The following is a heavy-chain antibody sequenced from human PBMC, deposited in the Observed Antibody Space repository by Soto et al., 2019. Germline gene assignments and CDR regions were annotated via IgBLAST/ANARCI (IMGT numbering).Heavy chain of an antibody. CDR2: IKNDGTST. CDR1: GFNFDNYG. D-gene: IGHD3-16*01. J-gene: IGHJ4*02. CDR3: AQLGLMTFSHKHYFNH. V-gene: IGHV3-23*01. Sequence: GGSLRLSCVASGFNFDNYGMSWVRQAPGEGLEWVSAIKNDGTSTYHAASVEDRFTISRDNSKNTLYLQLNSLRAEDTAVYYCAQLGLMTFSHKHYFNHWGRGTLVTVSS.